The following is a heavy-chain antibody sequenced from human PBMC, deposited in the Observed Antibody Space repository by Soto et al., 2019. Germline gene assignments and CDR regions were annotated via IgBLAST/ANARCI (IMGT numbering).Heavy chain of an antibody. CDR2: IYYRGST. CDR1: GGSISSYY. V-gene: IGHV4-59*08. CDR3: ARSPYHRRVVNHFDY. D-gene: IGHD3-3*01. J-gene: IGHJ4*02. Sequence: QVQLQESGPGLVKPSETLSLTCTVSGGSISSYYWSWIRQPPGKGREWIGYIYYRGSTNYNPSLKRRVTLSVDTSKTRFSLKLSSVTAADPAGYYCARSPYHRRVVNHFDYWGQGTLVRVS.